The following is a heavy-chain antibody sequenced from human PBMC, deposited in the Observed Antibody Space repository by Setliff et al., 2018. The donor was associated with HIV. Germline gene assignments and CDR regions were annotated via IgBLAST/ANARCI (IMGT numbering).Heavy chain of an antibody. CDR2: MNKDGVGT. CDR1: GDTSTIHY. CDR3: ASGSGYCKNGNCYIGVHKNPDKYYFDY. Sequence: ASVKVSCKASGDTSTIHYIHWVRQAPGQGLEWMGIMNKDGVGTNYAQKFQGRVTLTTDELMKTAYMELSSLRSEDTAVYYCASGSGYCKNGNCYIGVHKNPDKYYFDYWGQGTLVTVSS. J-gene: IGHJ4*02. D-gene: IGHD2-8*01. V-gene: IGHV1-46*01.